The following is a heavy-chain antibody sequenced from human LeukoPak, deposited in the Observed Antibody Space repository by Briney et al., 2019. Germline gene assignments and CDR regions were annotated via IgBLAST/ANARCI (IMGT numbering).Heavy chain of an antibody. Sequence: SETLSLTCTVSGGSISPYHWGWIRQPPGKGLEWTGYIYYSGSTNYNPSLKSRVTISVDTSKNQFSLKLSSVTAADTAIYYCARAVSGRFDYWGQGTLVTVSS. V-gene: IGHV4-59*08. CDR1: GGSISPYH. D-gene: IGHD6-19*01. CDR2: IYYSGST. CDR3: ARAVSGRFDY. J-gene: IGHJ4*02.